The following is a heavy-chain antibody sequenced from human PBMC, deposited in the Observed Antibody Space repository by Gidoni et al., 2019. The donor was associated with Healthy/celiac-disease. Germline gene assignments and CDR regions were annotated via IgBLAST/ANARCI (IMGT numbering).Heavy chain of an antibody. CDR2: ISYDGSNK. V-gene: IGHV3-30-3*01. J-gene: IGHJ4*02. CDR1: GFTFSRCP. D-gene: IGHD3-3*01. CDR3: ARDSYYDFWSGYSYFDY. Sequence: QVQLVESGGGVFQPGRSLRLSCAASGFTFSRCPMHWVRQAPGKGLEWVAVISYDGSNKYYADSVKGRFTISRDNSKNTLYLQMNSLRAEDTAVYYCARDSYYDFWSGYSYFDYWGQGTLVTVSS.